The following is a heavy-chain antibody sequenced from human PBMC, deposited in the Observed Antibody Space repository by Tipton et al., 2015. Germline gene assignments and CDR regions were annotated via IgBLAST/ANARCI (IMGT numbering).Heavy chain of an antibody. CDR1: GGSISRYY. CDR3: ARDGPKPVDGSYYFDY. CDR2: INANGSS. Sequence: LRLPCTVSGGSISRYYWGWIRQSPRKGLECLGYINANGSSVYNPSLRSRLAMSMEAPEKQFSLKLSSVTAEDTAVYFCARDGPKPVDGSYYFDYWGQGTLVTVSS. J-gene: IGHJ4*02. V-gene: IGHV4-59*01. D-gene: IGHD6-19*01.